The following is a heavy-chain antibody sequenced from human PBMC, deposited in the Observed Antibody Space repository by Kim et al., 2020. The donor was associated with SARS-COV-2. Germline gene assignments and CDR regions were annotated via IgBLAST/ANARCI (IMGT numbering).Heavy chain of an antibody. J-gene: IGHJ4*02. CDR2: IWYDGSNK. Sequence: GGSLRLSCAASGFTFSSYGMHWVRQAPGKGLEWVAVIWYDGSNKYYADSVKGRFTISRDNSKNTLYLQMNSLRAEDTAVYYCARVFYDSSGYYGLAFDYWGQGTLVTVSS. V-gene: IGHV3-33*08. CDR3: ARVFYDSSGYYGLAFDY. D-gene: IGHD3-22*01. CDR1: GFTFSSYG.